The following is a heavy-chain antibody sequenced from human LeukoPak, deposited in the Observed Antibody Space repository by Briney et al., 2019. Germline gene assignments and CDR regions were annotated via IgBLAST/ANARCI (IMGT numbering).Heavy chain of an antibody. D-gene: IGHD2-2*01. Sequence: ASVKVSCKASGYTFTRHYMNWVRQAPGQGLEWMGKINPSSGGTGYAQKFQGRVTMTRDESTSTAYMELSSLRSEDTAVYYCASHCSSTSCYRLYFDYWGQGTLVTVSS. V-gene: IGHV1-46*01. CDR1: GYTFTRHY. CDR2: INPSSGGT. CDR3: ASHCSSTSCYRLYFDY. J-gene: IGHJ4*02.